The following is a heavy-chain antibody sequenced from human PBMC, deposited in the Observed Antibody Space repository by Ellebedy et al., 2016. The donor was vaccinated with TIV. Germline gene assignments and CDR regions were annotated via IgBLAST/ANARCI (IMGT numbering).Heavy chain of an antibody. CDR2: ISHTGSRT. CDR3: AKGRGGGSDSSAPRYYFDY. V-gene: IGHV3-23*01. Sequence: PGGSLRLSCAASGFTFSSFAMTWVRQAPGKGLEWVSTISHTGSRTYYTDSVEGRFIISRDLSKKTLYLQRKGLRAEDKAVYYCAKGRGGGSDSSAPRYYFDYWGLGTLVTVSS. CDR1: GFTFSSFA. D-gene: IGHD6-19*01. J-gene: IGHJ4*02.